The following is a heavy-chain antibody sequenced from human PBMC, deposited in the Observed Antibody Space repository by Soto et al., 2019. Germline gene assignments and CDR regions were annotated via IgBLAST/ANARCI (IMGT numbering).Heavy chain of an antibody. CDR3: ARLDGNSYDSSGYYYYYYGMDV. CDR1: GFTFSDYY. CDR2: ISSSGSTI. Sequence: QVQLVESGGGLVKPGGSLRLSCAASGFTFSDYYMSWIRQAPGKGLEWVPYISSSGSTIYYADSVKGRFTISRDNAKNSLYLQMNSLRAEDTAVYYCARLDGNSYDSSGYYYYYYGMDVWGQGTTVTVSS. V-gene: IGHV3-11*01. D-gene: IGHD3-22*01. J-gene: IGHJ6*02.